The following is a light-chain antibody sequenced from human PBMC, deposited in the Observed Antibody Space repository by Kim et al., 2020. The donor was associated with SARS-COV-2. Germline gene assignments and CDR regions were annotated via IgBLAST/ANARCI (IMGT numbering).Light chain of an antibody. Sequence: QSALTPPASVSGSPGQSITISCTGTSSNVGGYNYVSCYQQHPGKAPKLMIYDVGTRPSGVSDRFSGSKSGNTASLTISGLQTEDEAGYYCSSYTTTTTRVFGGGTQLTVL. V-gene: IGLV2-14*03. J-gene: IGLJ3*02. CDR1: SSNVGGYNY. CDR3: SSYTTTTTRV. CDR2: DVG.